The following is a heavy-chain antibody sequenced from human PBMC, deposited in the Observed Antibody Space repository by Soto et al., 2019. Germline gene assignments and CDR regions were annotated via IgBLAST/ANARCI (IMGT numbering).Heavy chain of an antibody. Sequence: QVQLVESGGGVVQPGRSLRLSCAASGFTFSIYGMHWVRQAPGKGLEWVAVISYDGSNKYYADSVKGRFTISRDNSKNTRYLQMNSLSPEDTAVYYCARGHTANYYTYMDVWGAGTAVTVSS. J-gene: IGHJ6*03. V-gene: IGHV3-30*03. CDR2: ISYDGSNK. D-gene: IGHD5-18*01. CDR1: GFTFSIYG. CDR3: ARGHTANYYTYMDV.